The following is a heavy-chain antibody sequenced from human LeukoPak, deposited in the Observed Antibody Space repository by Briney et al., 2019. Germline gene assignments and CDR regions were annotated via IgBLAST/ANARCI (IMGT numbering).Heavy chain of an antibody. J-gene: IGHJ4*02. D-gene: IGHD3-3*01. V-gene: IGHV4-4*07. Sequence: PSETLSLTCTVSGGSISSYYWSWIRQPAGKGLEWIGRIYTSGSTNYNPSLKSRVTMSVDTFKNQFSLKLSSVTAADTAVYYCARGKTIRFLPAYYFDYWGQGTLVTVSS. CDR3: ARGKTIRFLPAYYFDY. CDR1: GGSISSYY. CDR2: IYTSGST.